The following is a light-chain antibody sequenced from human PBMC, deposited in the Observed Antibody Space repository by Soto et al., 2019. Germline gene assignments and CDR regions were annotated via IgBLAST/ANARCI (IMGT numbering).Light chain of an antibody. Sequence: DIQLAQSPSFLSASVGDRVTMTCRASQGISSYLAWYQQKPGKAPKLLIYAASTLQSGVPSRFSGSGSGTEFTLTISSLQPEDFATYYCQQLNSYPALTFGGGTKVDI. CDR1: QGISSY. CDR3: QQLNSYPALT. J-gene: IGKJ4*01. CDR2: AAS. V-gene: IGKV1-9*01.